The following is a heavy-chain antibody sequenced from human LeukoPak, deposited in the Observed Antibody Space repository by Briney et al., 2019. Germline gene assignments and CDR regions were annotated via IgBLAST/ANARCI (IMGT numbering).Heavy chain of an antibody. CDR3: ARDCGGDCYSGY. D-gene: IGHD2-21*02. CDR1: AFTFSSYS. Sequence: GGSLRLYCAASAFTFSSYSMNWVRQAPGKGLEWVSSISSSSSYIYYADSVKGRFTISRDNAKNSLYLQMNSLRDEDTAVYYCARDCGGDCYSGYWGQGTLVTVSS. J-gene: IGHJ4*02. CDR2: ISSSSSYI. V-gene: IGHV3-21*01.